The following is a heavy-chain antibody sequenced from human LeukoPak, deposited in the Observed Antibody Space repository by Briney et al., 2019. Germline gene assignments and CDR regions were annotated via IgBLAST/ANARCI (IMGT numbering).Heavy chain of an antibody. CDR1: GYSFTSYW. CDR3: ASASRPGYTHYYMDV. D-gene: IGHD5-18*01. Sequence: GESLKISCKGSGYSFTSYWIGWVRQVPGKGLEWMGIIYPGDSDTRYSPSFQGQVTISADKSISTAYLQWSSLKASDTAMYYCASASRPGYTHYYMDVWGKGTTVTVSS. CDR2: IYPGDSDT. V-gene: IGHV5-51*01. J-gene: IGHJ6*03.